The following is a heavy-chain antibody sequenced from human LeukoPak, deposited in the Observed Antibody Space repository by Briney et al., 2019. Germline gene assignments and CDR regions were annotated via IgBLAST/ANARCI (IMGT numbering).Heavy chain of an antibody. CDR2: ISYDGSNK. Sequence: GGSLRLSCAASGFTFSSYAMHWVRQAPGKGLEWVAVISYDGSNKYYADSVKGRLTISRDNSKNTLYLQMNSLRAEDTAVYYCARGAPRDGYNLADYWGQGTLVTVSS. J-gene: IGHJ4*02. D-gene: IGHD5-24*01. V-gene: IGHV3-30*04. CDR3: ARGAPRDGYNLADY. CDR1: GFTFSSYA.